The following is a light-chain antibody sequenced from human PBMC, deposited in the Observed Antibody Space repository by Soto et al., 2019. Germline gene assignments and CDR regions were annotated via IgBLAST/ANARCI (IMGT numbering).Light chain of an antibody. CDR2: AAS. CDR1: QGIRKD. J-gene: IGKJ1*01. Sequence: DVQMTQSPSSLSASVGDRVTITCRASQGIRKDLGWYQQKPGKAPKGLIFAASSLQSGVPSRFSGSGSGTEFTLTISSLQPEDSATYYCLQHNNYPWTFGQGTKVEIK. CDR3: LQHNNYPWT. V-gene: IGKV1-17*01.